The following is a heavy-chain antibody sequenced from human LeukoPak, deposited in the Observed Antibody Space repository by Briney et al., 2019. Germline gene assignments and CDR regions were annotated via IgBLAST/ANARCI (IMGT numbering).Heavy chain of an antibody. V-gene: IGHV4-39*07. Sequence: SETLSLTCTVSGGSISSSSYYWGWIRQPPGKGLEWIGSIYYSGSTYYNPSLKSRVTISVDTSKNQFSLKLSSVTAADTAVYYCARDWHYYGSGSYYKGGHNWFDPWGQGTLVTVSS. D-gene: IGHD3-10*01. CDR1: GGSISSSSYY. J-gene: IGHJ5*02. CDR2: IYYSGST. CDR3: ARDWHYYGSGSYYKGGHNWFDP.